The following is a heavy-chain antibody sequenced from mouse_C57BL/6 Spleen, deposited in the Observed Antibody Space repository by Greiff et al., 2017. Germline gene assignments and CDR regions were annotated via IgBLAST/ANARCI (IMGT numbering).Heavy chain of an antibody. CDR1: GFTFTDYY. Sequence: EVKLMESGGGLVQPGGSLSLSCAASGFTFTDYYMSWVRQPPGKALEWLGFIRNKANGYTTEYSASVKGRFTISRDNSQSILYLQMNALSAEDSATYYCARYEEPHYAIDYWGQGTSVTVSS. CDR2: IRNKANGYTT. D-gene: IGHD6-1*01. J-gene: IGHJ4*01. V-gene: IGHV7-3*01. CDR3: ARYEEPHYAIDY.